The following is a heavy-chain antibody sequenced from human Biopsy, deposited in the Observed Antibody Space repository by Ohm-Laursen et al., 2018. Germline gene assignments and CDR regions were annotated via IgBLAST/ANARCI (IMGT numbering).Heavy chain of an antibody. CDR2: ISYDGSKT. Sequence: SLRLSCTASGFTFSNSGMHWVRQAPGKGLEWVAAISYDGSKTDYGDSVKGRLNISRDNSKNALDLQMRSLRVEDTAVYFCAKDKGTFNFYYYGMDVWGQGTTVTVSS. CDR1: GFTFSNSG. V-gene: IGHV3-30*18. D-gene: IGHD2/OR15-2a*01. CDR3: AKDKGTFNFYYYGMDV. J-gene: IGHJ6*02.